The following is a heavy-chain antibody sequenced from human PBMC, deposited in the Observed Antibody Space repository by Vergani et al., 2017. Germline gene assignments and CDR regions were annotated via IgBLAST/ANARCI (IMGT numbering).Heavy chain of an antibody. J-gene: IGHJ6*03. V-gene: IGHV3-23*04. CDR1: GFTFSSYA. D-gene: IGHD5-18*01. Sequence: DVHLAESGGGFFQPGGSLRLSCAASGFTFSSYAMSWVRQAPGKGLEWVSAISGSGGSTYYADSVEGRCTISRDNAKNTLYLQMNSLRAEDTAVYYCAKHGNTAMVTGYYYYYYMDVWGKGTTVTVSS. CDR2: ISGSGGST. CDR3: AKHGNTAMVTGYYYYYYMDV.